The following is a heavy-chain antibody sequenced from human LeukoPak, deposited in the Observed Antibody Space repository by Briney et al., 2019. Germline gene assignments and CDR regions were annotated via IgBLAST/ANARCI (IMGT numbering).Heavy chain of an antibody. CDR1: SVSISNNNYY. CDR3: ARGGPPHAWSGYYMSFDY. J-gene: IGHJ4*02. Sequence: ETLSLTCTVSSVSISNNNYYWSWIRQPQGKGREGIVSIYYSGRTNYNPYLKSRVTISVTTSKKQFSLKLSSVTAADTAVYYCARGGPPHAWSGYYMSFDYWGQGTLVTVSS. D-gene: IGHD3-3*01. V-gene: IGHV4-61*01. CDR2: IYYSGRT.